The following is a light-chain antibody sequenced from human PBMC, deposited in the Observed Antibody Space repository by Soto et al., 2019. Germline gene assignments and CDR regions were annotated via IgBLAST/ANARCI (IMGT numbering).Light chain of an antibody. V-gene: IGKV3-20*01. CDR3: QHYDSSPPYT. J-gene: IGKJ2*01. CDR2: AAS. CDR1: RSFASSY. Sequence: EIVLTQSPVTLSLAPGERATLSCRASRSFASSYLGWYQQKPGQAPRLLIYAASTRATGIPDRFSGSRSATDFTLTIITLEPEDSAVYYCQHYDSSPPYTFGQGTKLEIK.